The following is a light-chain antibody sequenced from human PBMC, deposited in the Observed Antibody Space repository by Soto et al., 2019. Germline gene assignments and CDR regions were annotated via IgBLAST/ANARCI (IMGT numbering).Light chain of an antibody. CDR2: EVT. CDR3: TSYTSSSTLDV. CDR1: SSDVGGYNY. J-gene: IGLJ1*01. Sequence: QSVLTQPASVSGSPGQSITLSCTGTSSDVGGYNYVSWYQQHPGKAPKLMIYEVTNRPSGVSDRFSGSKSGHTASLTISGLQSEDEADYFCTSYTSSSTLDVFGTGTTVT. V-gene: IGLV2-14*01.